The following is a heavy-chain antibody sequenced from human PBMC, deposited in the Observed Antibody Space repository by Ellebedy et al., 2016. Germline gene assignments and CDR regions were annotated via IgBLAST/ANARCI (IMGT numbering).Heavy chain of an antibody. V-gene: IGHV5-51*01. CDR3: ARYLRFSAYYFDY. Sequence: GESLKISXKGSGYSFTSYWIGWVRQMPGKGLEWMGIIYPGDSDTRYSPSFQGQVTISADKSISTAYLQWSSLKASDTAMYYCARYLRFSAYYFDYWGQGTLVTVSS. CDR1: GYSFTSYW. J-gene: IGHJ4*02. D-gene: IGHD3-3*01. CDR2: IYPGDSDT.